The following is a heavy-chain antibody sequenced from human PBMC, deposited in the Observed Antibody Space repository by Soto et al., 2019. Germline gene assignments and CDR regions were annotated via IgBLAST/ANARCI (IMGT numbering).Heavy chain of an antibody. J-gene: IGHJ4*02. Sequence: SETLSLTCAVSGGSISSSNWWRWVRQPPGKGLEWIGEIYHSGSTYYNPSLKSRVTISVDRSKNQFSLKLSSVTAADTAVYYCARDPSGSYYFDYWGQGTLVTVSS. CDR3: ARDPSGSYYFDY. CDR1: GGSISSSNW. D-gene: IGHD1-26*01. CDR2: IYHSGST. V-gene: IGHV4-4*02.